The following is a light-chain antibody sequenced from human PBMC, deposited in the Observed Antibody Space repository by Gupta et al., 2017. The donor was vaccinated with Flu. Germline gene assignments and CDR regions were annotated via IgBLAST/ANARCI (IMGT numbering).Light chain of an antibody. CDR2: DTS. V-gene: IGKV3-11*01. CDR3: QQRSVCPIT. J-gene: IGKJ4*01. Sequence: PATLSLSSGDRATLSCRASQSVGRKLAWYQHKPGRAPRLLMYDTSNRSTGIPARFSGSGSGADFTLTISSLEPEDFAVYYCQQRSVCPITFGGGTKVEIK. CDR1: QSVGRK.